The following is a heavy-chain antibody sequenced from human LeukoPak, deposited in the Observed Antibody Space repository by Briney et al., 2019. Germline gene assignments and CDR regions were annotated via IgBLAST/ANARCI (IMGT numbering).Heavy chain of an antibody. CDR1: GYTFTGYY. CDR3: AKDLSSNMDV. J-gene: IGHJ6*03. D-gene: IGHD3-10*01. CDR2: INPNRGGT. V-gene: IGHV1-2*02. Sequence: ASVKVSCKASGYTFTGYYIHWVRQAPGQGLEWMGWINPNRGGTKYAQKFQGRVTMTRDTSISTAYMELSSLRSDDTAVYYCAKDLSSNMDVWGKGTTVTISS.